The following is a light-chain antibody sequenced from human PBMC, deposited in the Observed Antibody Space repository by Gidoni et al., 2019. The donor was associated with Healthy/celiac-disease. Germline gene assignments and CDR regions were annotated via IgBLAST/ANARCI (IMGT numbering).Light chain of an antibody. J-gene: IGLJ3*02. V-gene: IGLV1-40*01. CDR1: SSNIGAGYD. CDR3: QSYDSSLCWV. Sequence: QSVLTQPPSVFGAPGQRVTISCTGSSSNIGAGYDVHWYQQLPGTAPKLLIYGNSNRPSGVPDRFSGSKSGTSASLAITGLQAEDEADYYCQSYDSSLCWVFGGGTKLTVL. CDR2: GNS.